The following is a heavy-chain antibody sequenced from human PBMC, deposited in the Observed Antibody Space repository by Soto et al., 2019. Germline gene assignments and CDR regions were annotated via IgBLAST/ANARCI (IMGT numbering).Heavy chain of an antibody. CDR1: GASLTSGDYY. CDR3: ARGLGYDSNRRFLAAFDI. J-gene: IGHJ3*02. CDR2: IFHTGTT. V-gene: IGHV4-31*03. Sequence: QVQLQESGPGLAKPSQTVSLTCTVSGASLTSGDYYWTWIRQVPGKDLEWIGYIFHTGTTFYTPSLKSRVLMSIDTSDNYFSLNLNSVTAADTAVYYCARGLGYDSNRRFLAAFDIWGHGTLVTVSA. D-gene: IGHD3-22*01.